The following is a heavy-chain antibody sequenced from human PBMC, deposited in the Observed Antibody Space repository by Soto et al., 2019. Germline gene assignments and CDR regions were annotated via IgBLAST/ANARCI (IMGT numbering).Heavy chain of an antibody. V-gene: IGHV3-15*07. CDR1: RFNFSAAW. J-gene: IGHJ4*02. CDR2: IKPKSEGETE. Sequence: EMQLVQSGGGLVKPGGSLRLSCVASRFNFSAAWLNWIRQAPGKGLEWVGRIKPKSEGETEDYTAAVRSRFTISRDDSQNTLHLQMDSLKTEDTAVYYCTTVRFRSGPTWGLGVLVTVSS. CDR3: TTVRFRSGPT. D-gene: IGHD6-19*01.